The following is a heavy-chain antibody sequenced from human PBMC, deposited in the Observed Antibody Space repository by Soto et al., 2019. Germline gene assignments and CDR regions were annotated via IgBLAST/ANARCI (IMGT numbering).Heavy chain of an antibody. V-gene: IGHV2-70*11. CDR2: IDWDDDK. D-gene: IGHD6-6*01. Sequence: SGPTLVNPTQTLTLTCTFSGFSLSTSAMCVSWIRQPPGKALEWLARIDWDDDKYYSTSLKTRLTISKDTSKNQVVLTMTNMDPVDTATYYCSRGRYRSSSFHTDYWGQGNLVTFSS. CDR1: GFSLSTSAMC. J-gene: IGHJ4*02. CDR3: SRGRYRSSSFHTDY.